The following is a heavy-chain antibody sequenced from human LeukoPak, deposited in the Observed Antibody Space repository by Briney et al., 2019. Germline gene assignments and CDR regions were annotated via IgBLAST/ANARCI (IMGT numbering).Heavy chain of an antibody. CDR3: ARRGSRGIAAAGLNWFDP. CDR1: GGSISSYY. J-gene: IGHJ5*02. CDR2: IYTSGST. Sequence: SETLSLTCTVSGGSISSYYWSWIRQPPGKGLEWIGYIYTSGSTNYNPSLKSRVTISVDTSKNQFSLKLSSVAAADTAVYYCARRGSRGIAAAGLNWFDPWGQGTLVTVSS. V-gene: IGHV4-4*09. D-gene: IGHD6-13*01.